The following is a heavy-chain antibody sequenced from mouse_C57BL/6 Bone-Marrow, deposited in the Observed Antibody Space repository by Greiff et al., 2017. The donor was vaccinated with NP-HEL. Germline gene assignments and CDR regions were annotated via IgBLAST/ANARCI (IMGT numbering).Heavy chain of an antibody. CDR3: ARRRCDY. CDR2: INPNNGGT. J-gene: IGHJ2*01. CDR1: GYTFTDYY. V-gene: IGHV1-26*01. Sequence: VQLQQSGPELVKPGASVKISCKASGYTFTDYYMNWVKQSHGKSLEWIGDINPNNGGTSYNQKFKGKATLTVDKSSSTAYMERRSLTSEDSAVYYCARRRCDYWGQGTTLTVSS.